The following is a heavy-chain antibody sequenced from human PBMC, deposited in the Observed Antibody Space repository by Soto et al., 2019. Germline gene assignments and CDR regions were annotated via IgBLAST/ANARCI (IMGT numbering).Heavy chain of an antibody. CDR2: MNPHSGKT. Sequence: ASVNVSFKSSGYTFTSYYINWVRQATGQGLECMGWMNPHSGKTFYAQKFQGRVTMTRNTSISTAYMELSSLTSEDTAVYYCARRIVPAAAGIGMDVWGQGTTVTVSS. CDR1: GYTFTSYY. D-gene: IGHD2-2*01. V-gene: IGHV1-8*01. J-gene: IGHJ6*02. CDR3: ARRIVPAAAGIGMDV.